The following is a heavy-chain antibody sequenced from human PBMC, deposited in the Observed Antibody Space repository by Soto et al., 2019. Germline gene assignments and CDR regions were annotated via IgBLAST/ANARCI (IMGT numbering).Heavy chain of an antibody. Sequence: GESLKISCKGSGYSFTSYWIGWVRQMPGKGLEWMGIIYPGDSDTRYSPSFQGQVTISTDKSTSTAYLQWSSLKASDTAMYYCARRGDGQYYNYYGMDVWGQGTTVTVSS. CDR3: ARRGDGQYYNYYGMDV. J-gene: IGHJ6*02. D-gene: IGHD3-10*01. CDR2: IYPGDSDT. CDR1: GYSFTSYW. V-gene: IGHV5-51*01.